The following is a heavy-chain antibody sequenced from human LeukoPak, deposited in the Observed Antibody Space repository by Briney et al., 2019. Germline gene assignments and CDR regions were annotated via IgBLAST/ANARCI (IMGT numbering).Heavy chain of an antibody. D-gene: IGHD2-8*02. Sequence: GGSLRLSCAASGFTFSSYWMSWVRQAPGKGLEWVADIKQDGGETYYADFVRGRFTISRDNGKNSLYLQMNSLRVEDTAVYFCARDSTGWQADSFDIWGQGTKVTVSA. CDR1: GFTFSSYW. CDR2: IKQDGGET. CDR3: ARDSTGWQADSFDI. V-gene: IGHV3-7*01. J-gene: IGHJ3*02.